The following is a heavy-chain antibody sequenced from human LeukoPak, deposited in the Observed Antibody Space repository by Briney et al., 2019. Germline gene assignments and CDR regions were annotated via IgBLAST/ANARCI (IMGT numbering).Heavy chain of an antibody. D-gene: IGHD6-13*01. CDR3: ARASAGTFGN. CDR2: TYYRSKWYN. CDR1: GDSVSSNSAA. V-gene: IGHV6-1*01. Sequence: SQTLSLTCAISGDSVSSNSAAWNWFRQSPSRGLEWLGRTYYRSKWYNDYAVPVKGRITINADTSKNHSSLQLNSVTPEDTAVHYCARASAGTFGNWGQGTLVTVSS. J-gene: IGHJ4*02.